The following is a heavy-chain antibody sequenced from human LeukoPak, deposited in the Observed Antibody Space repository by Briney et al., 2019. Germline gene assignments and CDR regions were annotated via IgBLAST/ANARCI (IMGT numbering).Heavy chain of an antibody. V-gene: IGHV2-5*01. J-gene: IGHJ6*02. CDR1: GFSLSTSGVG. Sequence: ESGPTLVNPTQTLTLTCTFSGFSLSTSGVGVGWIRQPPGKALEWLALIYWNDDKRYSPSLKSRLTITKDTSKNQVVLTMTNMDPVDTATYYCAHRERPTYYDFWSGYPSGPDYGMDVWGQGTTVTVSS. CDR3: AHRERPTYYDFWSGYPSGPDYGMDV. CDR2: IYWNDDK. D-gene: IGHD3-3*01.